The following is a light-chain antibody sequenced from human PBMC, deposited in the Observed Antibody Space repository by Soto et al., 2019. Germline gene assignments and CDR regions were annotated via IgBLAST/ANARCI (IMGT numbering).Light chain of an antibody. Sequence: EIVLTQSPGTLSLSPGERATLSCRASQSVTSSYLAWYQRKPGQAPRLLIFAASTRATGIPDRFSGSGSGTDFTLTISRLEPEDFALYYCQQYGRTPPTFGQGTKVEIK. CDR2: AAS. CDR1: QSVTSSY. V-gene: IGKV3-20*01. CDR3: QQYGRTPPT. J-gene: IGKJ2*01.